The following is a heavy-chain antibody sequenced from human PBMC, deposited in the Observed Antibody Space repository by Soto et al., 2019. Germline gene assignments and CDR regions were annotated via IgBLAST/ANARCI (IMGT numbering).Heavy chain of an antibody. CDR1: GFTFTTTW. V-gene: IGHV5-51*01. D-gene: IGHD3-9*01. Sequence: GESLKISCNTSGFTFTTTWIGWVRQMPGKGLELMGVIYPGDSDTRYDPSFQGQVTISADKSISTTFLQWSSLTASDTAIYYCARHGGYFGIDNWFNSWGQGTLVTVSS. CDR2: IYPGDSDT. J-gene: IGHJ5*01. CDR3: ARHGGYFGIDNWFNS.